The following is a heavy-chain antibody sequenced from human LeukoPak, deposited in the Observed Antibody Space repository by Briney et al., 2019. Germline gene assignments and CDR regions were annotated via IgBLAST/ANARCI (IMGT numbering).Heavy chain of an antibody. CDR3: ARVPMGPLRWLRSNYYYYGMDV. Sequence: GSLRLSCAASGFTFSSYSMNWVRQAPGKGLEWVSSISSSSSYIYYADSVKGRFTISRDNAKNSLYLQMNSLRAEDTAVYYCARVPMGPLRWLRSNYYYYGMDVWGKGTTVTVSS. J-gene: IGHJ6*04. CDR2: ISSSSSYI. D-gene: IGHD5-12*01. V-gene: IGHV3-21*01. CDR1: GFTFSSYS.